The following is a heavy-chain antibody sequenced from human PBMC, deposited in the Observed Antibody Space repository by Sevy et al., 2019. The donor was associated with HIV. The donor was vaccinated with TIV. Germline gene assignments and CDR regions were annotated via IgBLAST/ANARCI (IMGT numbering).Heavy chain of an antibody. CDR1: GFTFSNYW. V-gene: IGHV3-7*01. CDR3: ASAPYGSGSSYYFDY. CDR2: INQDGSEK. Sequence: GGSLRLSCAASGFTFSNYWMSWVRQAPGKGPEWVAHINQDGSEKYYVYPVKGRFTVSRDNAKNSLYLQMNSLRDEDTAVYYCASAPYGSGSSYYFDYWGQGARVTVSS. D-gene: IGHD3-10*01. J-gene: IGHJ4*02.